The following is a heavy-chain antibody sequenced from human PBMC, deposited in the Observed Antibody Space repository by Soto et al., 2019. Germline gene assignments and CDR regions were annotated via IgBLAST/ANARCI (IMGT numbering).Heavy chain of an antibody. CDR3: AMEPIEYNWFDP. CDR1: GYSFTSYW. CDR2: IDPSDSYT. V-gene: IGHV5-10-1*01. Sequence: GESLKISCKGSGYSFTSYWISWVRQMPGKGLEWMGRIDPSDSYTNYSPSFQGHVTISADKSISTAYLQWSSLKASDTAMYYCAMEPIEYNWFDPWGQGTLVTVSS. D-gene: IGHD1-26*01. J-gene: IGHJ5*02.